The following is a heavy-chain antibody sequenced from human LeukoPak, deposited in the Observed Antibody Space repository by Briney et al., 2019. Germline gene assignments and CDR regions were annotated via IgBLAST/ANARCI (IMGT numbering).Heavy chain of an antibody. CDR2: INPNSGGT. J-gene: IGHJ3*02. V-gene: IGHV1-2*02. CDR1: GYTFTDYF. D-gene: IGHD1-26*01. CDR3: AVFPGIVGGTPLRNDAFDI. Sequence: ASVKVSCKASGYTFTDYFMHWVRQAPGQGLEWMGWINPNSGGTNYTQKFQGRVTMTRDTSISTAYMELSRLRSDDTAVYYCAVFPGIVGGTPLRNDAFDIWGQGTMVTVSS.